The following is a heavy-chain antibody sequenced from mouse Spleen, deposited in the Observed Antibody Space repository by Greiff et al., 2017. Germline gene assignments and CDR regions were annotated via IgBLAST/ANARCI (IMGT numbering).Heavy chain of an antibody. J-gene: IGHJ3*01. CDR1: GYTFTDYE. Sequence: QVQLKQSGAELVRPGASVTLSCKASGYTFTDYEMHWVKQTPVHGLEWIGAIDPETGGTAYNQKFKGKAILTADKSSSTAYMELRSLTSEDSAVYYCTREGAPGFAYWGQGTLVTVSA. V-gene: IGHV1-15*01. CDR2: IDPETGGT. CDR3: TREGAPGFAY.